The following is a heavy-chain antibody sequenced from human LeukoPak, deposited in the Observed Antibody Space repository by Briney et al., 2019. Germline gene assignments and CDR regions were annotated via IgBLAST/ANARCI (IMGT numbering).Heavy chain of an antibody. J-gene: IGHJ4*02. CDR2: IRSKANSYVT. Sequence: PGGSLRLSCAASGFTFSGSAMHWVRQASGKGLEWVGRIRSKANSYVTAYAASVKGRFTISRDDSKNTAYLQMNSLKTEDTAVYYCTSTHLGYTVTNDYWGQGTLVTVSS. CDR3: TSTHLGYTVTNDY. V-gene: IGHV3-73*01. D-gene: IGHD4-11*01. CDR1: GFTFSGSA.